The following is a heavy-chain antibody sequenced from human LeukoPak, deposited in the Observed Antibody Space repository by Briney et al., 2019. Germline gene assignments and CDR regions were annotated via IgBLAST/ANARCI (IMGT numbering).Heavy chain of an antibody. D-gene: IGHD6-13*01. CDR2: IRYDGSNK. CDR1: GFTFSSYG. Sequence: GGSLRLSCAASGFTFSSYGMHWVRQAPGKGLEWVAFIRYDGSNKYYADSVKGRFTISRDNSKNTLYLQMNNLRAEDTAVYYCAKDSSSWYMFNYYYMDVWGKGTTVTISS. V-gene: IGHV3-30*02. CDR3: AKDSSSWYMFNYYYMDV. J-gene: IGHJ6*03.